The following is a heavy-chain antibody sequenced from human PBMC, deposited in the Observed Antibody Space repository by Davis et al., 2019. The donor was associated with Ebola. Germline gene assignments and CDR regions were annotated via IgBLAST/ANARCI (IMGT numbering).Heavy chain of an antibody. D-gene: IGHD3-3*01. CDR3: ARDNAPLRFLYYYYGMDV. V-gene: IGHV3-7*01. Sequence: PGGSLRLSCAASGFTFSSYWMSWVRQAPGKGLEWVANIKQDGSEKYYVDSVKGRFTISRDNAKNSLYLQMNSLRAEDTAVYYCARDNAPLRFLYYYYGMDVWGQGTTVTVSS. CDR1: GFTFSSYW. J-gene: IGHJ6*02. CDR2: IKQDGSEK.